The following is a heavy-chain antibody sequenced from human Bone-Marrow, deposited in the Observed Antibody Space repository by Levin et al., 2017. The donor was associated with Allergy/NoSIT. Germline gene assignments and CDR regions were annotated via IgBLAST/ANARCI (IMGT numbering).Heavy chain of an antibody. CDR1: GFPFSNDW. J-gene: IGHJ3*02. Sequence: GGSLRLSCAASGFPFSNDWMSWVRQTPGKGLEWVGRIKSNADGGTTDYAAPVKGRFTISRDDPKNTLYLLMNGLKTEDTAIYYCTAFNSRDAFKMWGQGTMVTVSS. V-gene: IGHV3-15*01. D-gene: IGHD2-21*01. CDR2: IKSNADGGTT. CDR3: TAFNSRDAFKM.